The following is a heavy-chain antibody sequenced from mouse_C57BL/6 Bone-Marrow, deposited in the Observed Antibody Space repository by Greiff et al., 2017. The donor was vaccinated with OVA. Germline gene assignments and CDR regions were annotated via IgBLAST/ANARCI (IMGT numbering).Heavy chain of an antibody. CDR3: ARRYYGSSPLFAY. Sequence: VQLQQSGPELVKPGASVKISCKASGYTFTDYYMNWVKQSHGKSLEWIGDINPNNGGTSYNQKFKGKATLTVDKSSSTAYIELRSLTSEDSAVYYCARRYYGSSPLFAYWGQGTLVTVSA. J-gene: IGHJ3*01. CDR2: INPNNGGT. D-gene: IGHD1-1*01. V-gene: IGHV1-26*01. CDR1: GYTFTDYY.